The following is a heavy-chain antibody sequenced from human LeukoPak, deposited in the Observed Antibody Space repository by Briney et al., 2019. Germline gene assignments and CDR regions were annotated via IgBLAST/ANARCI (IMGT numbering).Heavy chain of an antibody. D-gene: IGHD4-17*01. CDR2: IGSSDSNI. CDR1: GFTFSIYE. Sequence: GGSLRLSCAASGFTFSIYEMNWVRQAPGKGLWWVSYIGSSDSNIYYADSVKGRFTISRDNDKNSLYLQMNSLRAEDTAVYYCASTMTKVTTNSFDIWGQGTLVTVSS. V-gene: IGHV3-48*03. CDR3: ASTMTKVTTNSFDI. J-gene: IGHJ3*02.